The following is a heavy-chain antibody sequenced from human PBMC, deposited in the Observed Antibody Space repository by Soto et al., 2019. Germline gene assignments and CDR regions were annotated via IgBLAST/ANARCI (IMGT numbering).Heavy chain of an antibody. J-gene: IGHJ6*02. CDR2: IYYSGST. D-gene: IGHD3-22*01. Sequence: KPSETLSLTCTVSGGSISSSSYYWGWIRQPPGKGLEWIGSIYYSGSTYYNPSLKSRVTISVDTSKNQFSLKLSSVTAADTAVYYCASQYYYDSSGYPGYYYYGMDVWGQGTTVTVSS. V-gene: IGHV4-39*01. CDR3: ASQYYYDSSGYPGYYYYGMDV. CDR1: GGSISSSSYY.